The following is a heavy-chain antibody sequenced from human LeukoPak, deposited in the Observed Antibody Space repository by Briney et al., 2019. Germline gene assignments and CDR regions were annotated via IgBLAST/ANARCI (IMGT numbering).Heavy chain of an antibody. D-gene: IGHD3-10*01. J-gene: IGHJ6*04. Sequence: GASVKVSCKASGYTFTSYAMHWVRQAPGQRLEWMGWINAVNGNTKYSQKFQGRVTITSDTSASTDYMELSSLRSEDTAVYYCAREDGGYYYYYGMDVWGKGTTVTVSS. CDR3: AREDGGYYYYYGMDV. V-gene: IGHV1-3*01. CDR2: INAVNGNT. CDR1: GYTFTSYA.